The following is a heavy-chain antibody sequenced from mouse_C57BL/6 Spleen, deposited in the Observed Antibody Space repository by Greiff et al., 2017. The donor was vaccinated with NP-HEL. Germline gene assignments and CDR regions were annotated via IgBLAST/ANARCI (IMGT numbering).Heavy chain of an antibody. J-gene: IGHJ4*01. CDR2: IYPYSGVT. Sequence: VQLQQSGPELVKPGASVKISCKASGYTFTGYYMPWVKQSPGKVLDWIGYIYPYSGVTSYNQKFKGKATLTVDKSSSTAYMELRSLTSEDSAVYYCASGGVDPYAMDYWGQGTSVTVSS. D-gene: IGHD1-1*01. CDR3: ASGGVDPYAMDY. V-gene: IGHV1-31*01. CDR1: GYTFTGYY.